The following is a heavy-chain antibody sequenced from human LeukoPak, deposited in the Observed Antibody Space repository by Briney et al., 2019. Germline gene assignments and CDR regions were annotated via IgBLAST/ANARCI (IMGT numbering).Heavy chain of an antibody. J-gene: IGHJ4*02. CDR2: IYHSGST. D-gene: IGHD5-24*01. CDR3: ARHPRDGYNYFDY. CDR1: GYSISSGYY. Sequence: PSETLSLTCTVSGYSISSGYYWGWIRQPPGKGLEWIGSIYHSGSTYYNPSLKSRVTISVDTSKNQFSLKLSSVTAADTAVYYCARHPRDGYNYFDYWGQGTLVTVSS. V-gene: IGHV4-38-2*02.